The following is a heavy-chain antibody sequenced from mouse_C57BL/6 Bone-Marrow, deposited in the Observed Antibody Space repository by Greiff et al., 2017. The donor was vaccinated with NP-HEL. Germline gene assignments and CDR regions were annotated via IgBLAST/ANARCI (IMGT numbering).Heavy chain of an antibody. CDR2: ISSGGSYT. Sequence: DVQLVESGGDLVKPGGSLKLSCAASGFTFSSYGMSWVRQTPDERLEWVATISSGGSYTYYPDSVKGRFTISRDNAKNTLFLQMSSLKSEDTAMYYCASPYDYDVAWFAYWGQGTLVTVSA. J-gene: IGHJ3*01. D-gene: IGHD2-4*01. CDR3: ASPYDYDVAWFAY. CDR1: GFTFSSYG. V-gene: IGHV5-6*01.